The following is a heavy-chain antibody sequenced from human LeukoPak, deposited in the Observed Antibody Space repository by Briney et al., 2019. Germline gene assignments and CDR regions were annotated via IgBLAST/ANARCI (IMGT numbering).Heavy chain of an antibody. CDR1: GGSLNFYY. J-gene: IGHJ4*02. Sequence: PSETLSLTCTVSGGSLNFYYWCCIREPAGKGLEWIGRIYFTGSTNYSPSPKSRVSMSVDKTKKQISLNLSSVTAADTAVYDCARGIAVPYSFDSWGQGTLVTVSS. V-gene: IGHV4-4*07. CDR2: IYFTGST. D-gene: IGHD6-19*01. CDR3: ARGIAVPYSFDS.